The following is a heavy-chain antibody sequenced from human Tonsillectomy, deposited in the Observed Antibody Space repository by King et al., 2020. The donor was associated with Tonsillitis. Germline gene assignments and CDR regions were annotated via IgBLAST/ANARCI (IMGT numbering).Heavy chain of an antibody. CDR3: ARRFLLVLRAAGKRAPRKGSDP. D-gene: IGHD2-15*01. J-gene: IGHJ5*02. CDR1: GGSFSGYY. Sequence: QVQLQQWGAGLLKPSETLSLTCAVYGGSFSGYYWSWIRQPPGKGLEWIGEINHSGSANYNPSLKSRVTVSVDTSKNQFSLKLNSVTAADTAVYYCARRFLLVLRAAGKRAPRKGSDPWGQGPLVPVS. V-gene: IGHV4-34*01. CDR2: INHSGSA.